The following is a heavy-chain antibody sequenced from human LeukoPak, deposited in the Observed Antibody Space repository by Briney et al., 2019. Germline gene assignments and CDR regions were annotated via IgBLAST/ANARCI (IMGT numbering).Heavy chain of an antibody. CDR2: IRSSIYGGTP. D-gene: IGHD1-1*01. V-gene: IGHV3-49*03. CDR3: SREWGNGNDLRPDS. Sequence: GGSLRLSCTSSGFTFREFAVNWFRQAPGKGLEWIGFIRSSIYGGTPKAAASVKGRFIFSRDDSKGVAYLRMNSLKTDDTAVYYCSREWGNGNDLRPDSWGQGTLVTVSS. CDR1: GFTFREFA. J-gene: IGHJ4*02.